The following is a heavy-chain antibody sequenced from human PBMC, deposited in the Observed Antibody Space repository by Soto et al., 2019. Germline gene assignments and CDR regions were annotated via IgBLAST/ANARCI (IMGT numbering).Heavy chain of an antibody. Sequence: QLQLQESGPVLVKPSETLSLTCTVSGGYISSSSDYWVWIRQPPGKGLEWIGSIYYSGSTYYNPSLKSRVTLSVDTSKNQFSLKLSSVTAADTAVYYCARLHLSYYSDSSGFWYWGQGTLVTVSS. J-gene: IGHJ4*02. CDR2: IYYSGST. CDR3: ARLHLSYYSDSSGFWY. V-gene: IGHV4-39*01. CDR1: GGYISSSSDY. D-gene: IGHD3-22*01.